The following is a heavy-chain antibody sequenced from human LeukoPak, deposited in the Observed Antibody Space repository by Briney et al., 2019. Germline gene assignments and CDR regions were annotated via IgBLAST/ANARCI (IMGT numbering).Heavy chain of an antibody. J-gene: IGHJ6*02. CDR2: ISAYNGNT. Sequence: GASVKVSCKASGYTFTSYGISWVRQAPGQGLEWMGWISAYNGNTNYAQKLQGRVTMTTDTSTSTAYMELRSLRSDDTAVYYCARNQQWLVPHYYYYGMDVWGQGTTVTVSS. CDR3: ARNQQWLVPHYYYYGMDV. CDR1: GYTFTSYG. D-gene: IGHD6-19*01. V-gene: IGHV1-18*01.